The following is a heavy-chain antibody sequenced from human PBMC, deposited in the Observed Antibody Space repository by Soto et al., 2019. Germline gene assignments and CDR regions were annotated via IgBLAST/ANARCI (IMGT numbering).Heavy chain of an antibody. J-gene: IGHJ5*02. CDR3: ARVLGYYDSSGYFQIDP. CDR1: GGSISSYY. Sequence: SETLSLTCTVSGGSISSYYWSWIRQPPGKGLEWIGYIYYSGSTNYNPSLKSRVTISVDTSKNQFSLKLSSVTAADTAVYYCARVLGYYDSSGYFQIDPWGQGTLVTVSS. V-gene: IGHV4-59*01. D-gene: IGHD3-22*01. CDR2: IYYSGST.